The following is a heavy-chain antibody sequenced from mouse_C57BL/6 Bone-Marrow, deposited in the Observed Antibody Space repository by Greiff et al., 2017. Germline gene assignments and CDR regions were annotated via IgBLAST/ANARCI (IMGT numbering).Heavy chain of an antibody. J-gene: IGHJ1*03. CDR2: IWRGGST. V-gene: IGHV2-5*01. D-gene: IGHD3-1*01. Sequence: VQLQQSGPGLVQPSQSLSITCTVPGFSLTSYGVHWVRQSPGKGLEWLGVIWRGGSTDYNAAFMSRLSITKDNSKSQVFLNMNSLQANDTAIYYCAKNSWGDGYFDDWGTGTTVTVSS. CDR3: AKNSWGDGYFDD. CDR1: GFSLTSYG.